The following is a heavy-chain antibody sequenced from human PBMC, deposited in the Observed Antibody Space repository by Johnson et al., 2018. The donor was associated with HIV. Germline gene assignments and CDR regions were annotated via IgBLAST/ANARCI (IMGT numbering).Heavy chain of an antibody. Sequence: QVQLVESGGGVVRPGGSLRLSCAASGFTLSNYGIHWVRQAPGKGLEWVAVISYDGSNKYYADSVKGRFTISRDNSKNTLYLQMNSLRAEDTAVYYCARAYYDSRGYYPHAFHVWGQGTVVTVSS. CDR1: GFTLSNYG. D-gene: IGHD3-22*01. CDR2: ISYDGSNK. V-gene: IGHV3-30*03. CDR3: ARAYYDSRGYYPHAFHV. J-gene: IGHJ3*01.